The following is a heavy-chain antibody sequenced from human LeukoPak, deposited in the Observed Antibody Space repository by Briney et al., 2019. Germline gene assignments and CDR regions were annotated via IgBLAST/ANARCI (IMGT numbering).Heavy chain of an antibody. J-gene: IGHJ6*02. CDR2: ISAYNGNT. CDR1: GYTFTSYG. D-gene: IGHD6-6*01. Sequence: ASVKVSCKASGYTFTSYGISWVRQAPGQGLEWMGWISAYNGNTNHAQKLQGRVTMTTDTSTSTAYMELRSLRSDDTAVYYCARASVYSSSSYYYYGMDVWGQGTTVTVSS. V-gene: IGHV1-18*01. CDR3: ARASVYSSSSYYYYGMDV.